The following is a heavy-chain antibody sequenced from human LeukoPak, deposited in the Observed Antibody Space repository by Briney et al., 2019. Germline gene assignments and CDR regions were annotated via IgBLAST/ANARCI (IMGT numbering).Heavy chain of an antibody. J-gene: IGHJ4*02. D-gene: IGHD3-3*01. V-gene: IGHV3-30*02. Sequence: GGSLRLSCAASGFTFSSYGMHWVRQAPGKGLEWVAFIRYDGSNKYYADSVKGRFTISRDNSKNTLYLQMNSLRAEDTAVYYCARDFFELRFLEWLLSGYFDYWGQGTLVTVSS. CDR3: ARDFFELRFLEWLLSGYFDY. CDR1: GFTFSSYG. CDR2: IRYDGSNK.